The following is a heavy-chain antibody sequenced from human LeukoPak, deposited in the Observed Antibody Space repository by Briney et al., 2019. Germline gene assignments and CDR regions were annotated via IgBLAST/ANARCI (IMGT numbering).Heavy chain of an antibody. CDR1: GFTFSSYG. D-gene: IGHD3-10*01. CDR2: ISYDGSNK. CDR3: ARGRGYGSGSYYGLDY. J-gene: IGHJ4*02. V-gene: IGHV3-30*19. Sequence: PGGSLRLSRAASGFTFSSYGMHWVRQAPGKGLEWVAVISYDGSNKYYADSVKGRFTISRDNSKNTLYLQMNSLRAEDTAVYYCARGRGYGSGSYYGLDYWGQGTLVTVSS.